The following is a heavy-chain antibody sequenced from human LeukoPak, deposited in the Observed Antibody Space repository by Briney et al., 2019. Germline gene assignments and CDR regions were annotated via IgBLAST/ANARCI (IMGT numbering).Heavy chain of an antibody. CDR2: ISSTGNYK. J-gene: IGHJ4*02. Sequence: PGGSLRLSCAASGFSFSRYAINWVRQAPGKGLEWVSTISSTGNYKFYADSVKGRFTIFRDNAKNSVSLQMDSLNVEDTAVYYCARDRYGGGFDSWGQGTLVTVSS. D-gene: IGHD4-23*01. V-gene: IGHV3-21*01. CDR1: GFSFSRYA. CDR3: ARDRYGGGFDS.